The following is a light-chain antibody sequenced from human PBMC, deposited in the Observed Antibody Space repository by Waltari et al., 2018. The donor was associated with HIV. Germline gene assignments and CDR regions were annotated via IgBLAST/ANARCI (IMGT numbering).Light chain of an antibody. CDR3: GAWDNTLRGAL. CDR1: SSNLGTNS. J-gene: IGLJ2*01. V-gene: IGLV1-51*01. CDR2: DNH. Sequence: QSVLTQPPSISAAAGQKVTISCSGSSSNLGTNSVAWYRQLPGTAPNLLIYDNHNRFPGIPDRFSGSKSGTSATLVISGLQPGDEADYDCGAWDNTLRGALFGGGTKLTVL.